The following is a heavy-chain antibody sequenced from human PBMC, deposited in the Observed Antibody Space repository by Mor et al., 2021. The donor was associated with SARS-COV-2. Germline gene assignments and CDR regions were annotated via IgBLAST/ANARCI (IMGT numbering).Heavy chain of an antibody. V-gene: IGHV3-30*18. J-gene: IGHJ4*02. D-gene: IGHD3-3*01. Sequence: SYGMHWVRQAPGKGLEWVAVISYDGTNKYYADSVKGRFTISRDNTKNTLYLQMNSLRAEDTAVYYCANSQGDFWSGYTYWGQ. CDR1: SYG. CDR3: ANSQGDFWSGYTY. CDR2: ISYDGTNK.